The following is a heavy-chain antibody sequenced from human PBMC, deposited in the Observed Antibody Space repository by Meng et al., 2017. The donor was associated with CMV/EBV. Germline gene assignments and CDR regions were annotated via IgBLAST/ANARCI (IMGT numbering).Heavy chain of an antibody. J-gene: IGHJ5*02. CDR1: GYTFTPYG. CDR2: FSAYNGNT. V-gene: IGHV1-18*01. Sequence: SGYTFTPYGISWVRQAPGQGLEWLGWFSAYNGNTNYAQRIQGRVTMTTDTSRSTAYMELRSLRYDDTAVYYCARDLIAVRPGWFDPWGQGTLVTVSS. CDR3: ARDLIAVRPGWFDP. D-gene: IGHD6-6*01.